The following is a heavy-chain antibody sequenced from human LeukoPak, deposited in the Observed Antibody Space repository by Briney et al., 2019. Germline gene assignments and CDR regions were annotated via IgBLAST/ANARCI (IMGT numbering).Heavy chain of an antibody. CDR3: ARELVVLPDYHYYGLDV. J-gene: IGHJ6*02. CDR2: IHSGGST. V-gene: IGHV3-53*01. Sequence: PGGSLRLSCAASGFSVSSNYMNWVRQAPGKGLEWVSVIHSGGSTYYADSVEGRFTISRDNSKNTLFLQMNSLRAEDTAVYYCARELVVLPDYHYYGLDVWGQGTTVTVSS. CDR1: GFSVSSNY. D-gene: IGHD2-2*01.